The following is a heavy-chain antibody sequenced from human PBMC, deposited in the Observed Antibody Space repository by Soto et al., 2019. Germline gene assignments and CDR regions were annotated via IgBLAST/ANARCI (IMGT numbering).Heavy chain of an antibody. J-gene: IGHJ4*02. CDR3: AKGASSWYNYFDY. CDR1: GFTFSSYG. Sequence: GGSLRLSCAASGFTFSSYGMHWVRQAPGKGLEWVAVIWYDGSNKYYADSVKGRFTISRDNSKNTLYLQMNSLRAEDTAVYYCAKGASSWYNYFDYWGQGTLVTVSS. V-gene: IGHV3-33*06. D-gene: IGHD6-13*01. CDR2: IWYDGSNK.